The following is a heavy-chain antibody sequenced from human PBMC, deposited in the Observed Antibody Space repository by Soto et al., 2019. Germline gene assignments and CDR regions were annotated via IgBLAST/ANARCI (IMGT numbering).Heavy chain of an antibody. D-gene: IGHD1-7*01. CDR3: STGITGTNPHGDDYYGMDV. CDR2: IIPIFGTA. J-gene: IGHJ6*02. V-gene: IGHV1-69*13. Sequence: SVKVSCKASGGTFSSYAISWVRQAPGQGLEWMGGIIPIFGTANYAQKFQGRVTITADESTSTAYMELSSLRSEDTAVYYCSTGITGTNPHGDDYYGMDVWGQGTTVTVSS. CDR1: GGTFSSYA.